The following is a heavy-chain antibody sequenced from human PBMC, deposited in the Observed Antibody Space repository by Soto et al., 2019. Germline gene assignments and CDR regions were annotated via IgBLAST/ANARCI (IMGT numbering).Heavy chain of an antibody. CDR1: GGSMRNYF. CDR3: AAGEARRRHLAPYYLDF. V-gene: IGHV4-59*01. J-gene: IGHJ4*02. D-gene: IGHD2-21*01. Sequence: SETLSLTCTVSGGSMRNYFWTWIRQPPGKGLEWIGYIHYSGTTSFFPSYNPSLRSRVTISEDTSKNQFSLKLLSVTTADTAVYFCAAGEARRRHLAPYYLDFWGQGNLVTVSS. CDR2: IHYSGTT.